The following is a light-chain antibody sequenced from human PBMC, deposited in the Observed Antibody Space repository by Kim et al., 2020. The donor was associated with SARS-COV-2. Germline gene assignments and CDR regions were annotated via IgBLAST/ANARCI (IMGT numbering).Light chain of an antibody. V-gene: IGKV3-20*01. CDR2: GAS. CDR3: QHYGSSPT. Sequence: IVLTQFPGTLSLSPGERGTLSCRASQSVSSNHIAWYQQKFGQAPRLLIYGASTRATGIPERFSGSGSGADFTLTISRLEPEDVAVYHCQHYGSSPTFGGGTKVDIK. J-gene: IGKJ4*01. CDR1: QSVSSNH.